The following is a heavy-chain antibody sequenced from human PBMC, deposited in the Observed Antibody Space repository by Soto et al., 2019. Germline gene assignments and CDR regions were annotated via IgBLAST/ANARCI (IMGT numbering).Heavy chain of an antibody. CDR2: INHSGST. V-gene: IGHV4-34*01. CDR1: GGSFSGYY. D-gene: IGHD3-3*01. J-gene: IGHJ4*02. CDR3: ARGRFLDLIDY. Sequence: ASETLSLTCAVYGGSFSGYYWSWIRQPPGKGLEWIGEINHSGSTNYNPSLKSRVTISVDTSKNQFSLKLSSVTAADTAVYYCARGRFLDLIDYWGQGTLVTVSS.